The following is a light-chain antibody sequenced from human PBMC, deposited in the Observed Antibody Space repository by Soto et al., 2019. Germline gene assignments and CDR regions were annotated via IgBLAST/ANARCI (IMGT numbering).Light chain of an antibody. J-gene: IGKJ1*01. CDR3: QQYYRTPWT. V-gene: IGKV4-1*01. CDR1: QSVLNSFSNKNY. CDR2: WAS. Sequence: DIVMAQSPDSLAVSLGERATINCKSSQSVLNSFSNKNYLAWYQQKPGQPPKLLIYWASTRESGVPDRFSGSGSGTDFTLSISSLQAEDVAFYYCQQYYRTPWTFGQGTKVEIK.